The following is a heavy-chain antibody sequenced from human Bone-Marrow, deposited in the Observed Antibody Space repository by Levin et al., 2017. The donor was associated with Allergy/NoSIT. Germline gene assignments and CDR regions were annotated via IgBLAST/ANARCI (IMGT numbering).Heavy chain of an antibody. V-gene: IGHV2-5*02. Sequence: SGPTLVKPTQTLTLTCTFSGFSLSTPGVAVAWIRQPPGKALEWLALVYWDDDKRYSSSLKSRLTITNDTSKTQVVLPLANVDPVDTGRYYCARIPVNWASNWFDPWGPGTRVTVSS. CDR3: ARIPVNWASNWFDP. CDR1: GFSLSTPGVA. J-gene: IGHJ5*02. D-gene: IGHD7-27*01. CDR2: VYWDDDK.